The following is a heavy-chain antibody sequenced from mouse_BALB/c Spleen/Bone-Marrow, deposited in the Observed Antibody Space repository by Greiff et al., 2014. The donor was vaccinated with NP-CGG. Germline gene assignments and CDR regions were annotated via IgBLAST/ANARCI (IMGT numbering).Heavy chain of an antibody. V-gene: IGHV14-3*02. D-gene: IGHD1-1*01. CDR2: IDPANGNT. CDR1: GFNIKDTY. CDR3: APYYYGSSLFAY. Sequence: VQLKESGAELVKPGASVKLSCTASGFNIKDTYMHWVKQRPEQGLEWIGRIDPANGNTKYDPKFQGKATITADTSSNTAYPQLSSLTSEDTAVYYCAPYYYGSSLFAYWGQGTLVTVSA. J-gene: IGHJ3*01.